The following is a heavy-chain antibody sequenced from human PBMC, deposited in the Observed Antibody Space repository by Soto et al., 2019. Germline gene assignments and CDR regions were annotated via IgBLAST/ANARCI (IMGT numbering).Heavy chain of an antibody. Sequence: QVQLVQSGAEVKKPGAPVKISCKASGYTFTSHHLHWVRQAPGQGLEWIGWINPYSGGPNHAQKFQDRVTLTKDTSISTAYMELKSLRSDDTAVYFCAKQRTTRNGGGVYCDMDVWGQGSSIIVSS. CDR3: AKQRTTRNGGGVYCDMDV. D-gene: IGHD2-8*02. CDR2: INPYSGGP. V-gene: IGHV1-2*02. CDR1: GYTFTSHH. J-gene: IGHJ6*02.